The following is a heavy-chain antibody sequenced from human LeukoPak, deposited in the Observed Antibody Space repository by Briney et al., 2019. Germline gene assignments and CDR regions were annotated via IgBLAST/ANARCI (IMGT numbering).Heavy chain of an antibody. Sequence: SVKVSCTASGGTFSNHAISWVRQAPGQGLEWMGGITPMFGTANYAQKFKGRVTITADESTNTAYMELSSLRSEDTAVFYCVRDGSYYDSTGYYYLYWGQGTLVTVSS. CDR2: ITPMFGTA. V-gene: IGHV1-69*13. CDR1: GGTFSNHA. D-gene: IGHD3-22*01. J-gene: IGHJ4*02. CDR3: VRDGSYYDSTGYYYLY.